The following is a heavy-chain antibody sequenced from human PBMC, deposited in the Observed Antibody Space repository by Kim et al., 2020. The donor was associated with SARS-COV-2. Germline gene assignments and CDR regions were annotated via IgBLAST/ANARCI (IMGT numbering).Heavy chain of an antibody. CDR3: SRGDSYYDFLLGV. CDR2: ISGTTGRT. Sequence: GGSLRLSCAASGFTFSSYAMTWVRRAPGKGLEWVSSISGTTGRTYYADSVKGRFTISRDNSRNTLDLQMNRLRAEDTAIYYCSRGDSYYDFLLGVWGQGT. V-gene: IGHV3-23*01. D-gene: IGHD3-3*01. J-gene: IGHJ6*02. CDR1: GFTFSSYA.